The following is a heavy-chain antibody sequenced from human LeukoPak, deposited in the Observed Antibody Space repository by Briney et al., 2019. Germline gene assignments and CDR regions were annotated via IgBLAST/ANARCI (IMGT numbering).Heavy chain of an antibody. Sequence: SETLSLTCTVSGGSISGSTHYWGWIRQPPGKGPECIGSIDYGATTCSGCTFYNPSLKSRVSTSVDTSKNQFSVRLTSVTAADTAVYYCARHRDKMDWFDPWSLGSLVTVSS. V-gene: IGHV4-39*01. CDR2: IDYGATTCSGCT. CDR3: ARHRDKMDWFDP. D-gene: IGHD2-8*01. J-gene: IGHJ5*02. CDR1: GGSISGSTHY.